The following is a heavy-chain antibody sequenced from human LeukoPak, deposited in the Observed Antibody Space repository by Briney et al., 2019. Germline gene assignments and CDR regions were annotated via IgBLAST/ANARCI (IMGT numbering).Heavy chain of an antibody. V-gene: IGHV3-23*01. CDR3: AKDRDSGWPRMDV. Sequence: PGGSLRLSCAASGFTFSSYAMSWVRQAQGKGLEWVSLISGSGSTTYQADSVKGRFTISRDNSKNTLYLQLNSLRAEDTAIYYCAKDRDSGWPRMDVWGQGTTVTVSS. CDR2: ISGSGSTT. J-gene: IGHJ6*02. CDR1: GFTFSSYA. D-gene: IGHD6-25*01.